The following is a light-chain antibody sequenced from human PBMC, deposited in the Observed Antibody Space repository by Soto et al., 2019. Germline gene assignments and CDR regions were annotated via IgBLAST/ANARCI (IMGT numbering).Light chain of an antibody. Sequence: EIVLTQSPGTLSLSPGERATLSCRASQSLSGGFLAWFQQTPGQAPRLLIHSASSRPTGIPDRFSGSGSGTDFTLTISRLEPEDFVEYYCQQNSSLPITFGQGTRLEIK. J-gene: IGKJ5*01. CDR1: QSLSGGF. CDR3: QQNSSLPIT. CDR2: SAS. V-gene: IGKV3-20*01.